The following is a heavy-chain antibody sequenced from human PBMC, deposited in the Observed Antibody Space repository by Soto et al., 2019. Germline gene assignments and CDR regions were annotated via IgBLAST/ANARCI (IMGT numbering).Heavy chain of an antibody. V-gene: IGHV1-46*01. J-gene: IGHJ3*02. CDR3: ASTFQKPTTKNAFDI. D-gene: IGHD1-26*01. CDR2: INPSGGST. CDR1: RGTFSSSV. Sequence: ASVKVSRKASRGTFSSSVITGVLQAPGQGLEWMGIINPSGGSTSYAQKFQGRVTMTRDTSTSTVYMELSSLRSEDTAVYYCASTFQKPTTKNAFDIWGQGTMVTVSS.